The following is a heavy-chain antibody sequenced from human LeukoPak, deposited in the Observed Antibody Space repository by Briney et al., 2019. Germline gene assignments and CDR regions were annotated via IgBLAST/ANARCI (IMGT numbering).Heavy chain of an antibody. J-gene: IGHJ6*03. CDR1: GGTFSSYT. CDR3: ARAYYDILTGPTYMDV. CDR2: IIPILGIA. V-gene: IGHV1-69*02. D-gene: IGHD3-9*01. Sequence: SVKVSCKASGGTFSSYTISWVRQAPGQGLEWMGRIIPILGIANYAQKFQGRVTITADKSTSTAYMELSSLRSEDTAVYYCARAYYDILTGPTYMDVWGKGTTVTVSS.